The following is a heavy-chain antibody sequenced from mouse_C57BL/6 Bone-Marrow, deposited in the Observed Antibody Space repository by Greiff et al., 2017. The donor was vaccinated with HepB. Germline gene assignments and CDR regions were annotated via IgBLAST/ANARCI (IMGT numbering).Heavy chain of an antibody. CDR1: GYSITSGYY. CDR2: ISYDGSN. V-gene: IGHV3-6*01. CDR3: ARERLYLYAMDY. D-gene: IGHD5-1*01. Sequence: EVQVVESGPGLVKPSQSLSLTCSVTGYSITSGYYWNWIRQFPGNKLEWMGYISYDGSNNYNPSLKNRISITRDTSKNQFFLKLNSVTTEDTATYYCARERLYLYAMDYWGQGTSVTVSS. J-gene: IGHJ4*01.